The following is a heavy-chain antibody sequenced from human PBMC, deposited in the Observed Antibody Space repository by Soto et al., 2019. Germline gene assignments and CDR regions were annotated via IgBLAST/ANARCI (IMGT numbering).Heavy chain of an antibody. CDR1: GFTFSSYA. D-gene: IGHD6-13*01. CDR3: ARDLAAGDY. V-gene: IGHV3-23*01. J-gene: IGHJ4*02. CDR2: ISGSGGST. Sequence: PGGSLRLSCAASGFTFSSYAMSWVRQAPGKGLEWVSAISGSGGSTYYADSVKGRFTISRDTSTRTVYMELSSLRFDDTAVYYCARDLAAGDYWGQGTLVTVSS.